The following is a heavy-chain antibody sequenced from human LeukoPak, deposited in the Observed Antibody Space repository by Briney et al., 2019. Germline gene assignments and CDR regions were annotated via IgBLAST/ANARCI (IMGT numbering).Heavy chain of an antibody. D-gene: IGHD6-13*01. CDR1: GFTFSNYA. Sequence: PPGGSLRLSCAASGFTFSNYAMSWVRQAPGKGLEWVSSINGRGGSTYYADSVKGRFTISRDNSKNTLYLQMNSLRAEDTAVYYCASPYSSSWGTDVWGKGTTVTISS. CDR3: ASPYSSSWGTDV. CDR2: INGRGGST. J-gene: IGHJ6*04. V-gene: IGHV3-23*01.